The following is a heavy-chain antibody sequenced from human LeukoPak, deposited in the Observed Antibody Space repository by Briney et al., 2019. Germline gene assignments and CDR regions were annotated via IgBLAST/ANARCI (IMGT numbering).Heavy chain of an antibody. V-gene: IGHV4-38-2*02. D-gene: IGHD2-2*01. Sequence: SETLSLTCTVSGYSIRSGYYWGWIRQAPGKGLEWIGSFHYSGNTYCNPSLKSRASISVDTSKNQFSLTLSSVTAADTAVYYCARGDRTAAISWFDPWGQGTLVTVSS. CDR3: ARGDRTAAISWFDP. CDR2: FHYSGNT. CDR1: GYSIRSGYY. J-gene: IGHJ5*02.